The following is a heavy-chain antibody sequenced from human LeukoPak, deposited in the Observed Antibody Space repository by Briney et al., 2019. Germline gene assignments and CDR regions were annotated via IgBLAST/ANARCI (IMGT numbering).Heavy chain of an antibody. J-gene: IGHJ4*02. CDR2: IDYSGST. V-gene: IGHV4-59*01. Sequence: SETLSLTCTVSGGSISGYYWNCIRQPPGKGLEWIGYIDYSGSTNYNPSLKSRVTISIDTSKNQFSLRLASVTAADSAVYYCARGFDFKSTYFESWGQGTLVTVSS. CDR3: ARGFDFKSTYFES. CDR1: GGSISGYY. D-gene: IGHD5-12*01.